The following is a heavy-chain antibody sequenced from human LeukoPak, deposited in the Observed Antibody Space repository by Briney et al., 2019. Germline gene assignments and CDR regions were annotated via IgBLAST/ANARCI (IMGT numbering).Heavy chain of an antibody. Sequence: GGSLRLSCAASGLTFSNYAMAWVRQAPGKGLEWVSGISNSNGQTFYADSVKGRFTISRDNSKDTLYLQMSSLRAEDTAVYYCAKEGLERIFYSDDWGQGTLVTVSS. CDR1: GLTFSNYA. CDR2: ISNSNGQT. CDR3: AKEGLERIFYSDD. D-gene: IGHD1-1*01. V-gene: IGHV3-23*01. J-gene: IGHJ4*02.